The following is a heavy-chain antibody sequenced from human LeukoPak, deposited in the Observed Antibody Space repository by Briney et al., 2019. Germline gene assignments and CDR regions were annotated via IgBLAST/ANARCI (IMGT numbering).Heavy chain of an antibody. J-gene: IGHJ4*02. CDR1: GFTFSSYG. CDR3: AKRIQSAMATGY. D-gene: IGHD5-18*01. V-gene: IGHV3-30*02. CDR2: IRYDGSNK. Sequence: GGSLRLSCAASGFTFSSYGMHWVRQAPGKGLEWVAFIRYDGSNKYYADSVKGRFTISRDNSKNTLYLQMNSLRVEDTAVYYCAKRIQSAMATGYWGQGTLVTVSS.